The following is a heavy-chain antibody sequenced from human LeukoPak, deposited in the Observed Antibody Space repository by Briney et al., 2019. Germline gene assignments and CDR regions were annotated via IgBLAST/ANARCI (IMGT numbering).Heavy chain of an antibody. CDR3: ARDIEVYSSSSNFDY. CDR2: ISSSSSYI. D-gene: IGHD6-6*01. Sequence: GGSLRLSCAASGFTFSSYSMNWVRQAPGKGLEWVSSISSSSSYIYYADSVKGRFTISRDNAKNSLYLQMNSLRAEDTAVYYCARDIEVYSSSSNFDYWGQGTLVTVSS. J-gene: IGHJ4*02. CDR1: GFTFSSYS. V-gene: IGHV3-21*01.